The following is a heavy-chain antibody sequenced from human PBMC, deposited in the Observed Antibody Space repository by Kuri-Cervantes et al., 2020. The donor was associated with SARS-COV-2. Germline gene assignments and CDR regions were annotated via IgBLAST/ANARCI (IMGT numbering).Heavy chain of an antibody. CDR2: ISSSSSYI. V-gene: IGHV3-21*01. CDR3: ARDLRMGKSLDY. D-gene: IGHD3-16*01. J-gene: IGHJ4*02. CDR1: GFTFSSYS. Sequence: GGSLRLSCAASGFTFSSYSMNWVRQAPGKGLEWVSSISSSSSYIYYADSVKGRFTISRDNAKISLYLQMNSLRAEDTAVYYCARDLRMGKSLDYWGQGTLVTVSS.